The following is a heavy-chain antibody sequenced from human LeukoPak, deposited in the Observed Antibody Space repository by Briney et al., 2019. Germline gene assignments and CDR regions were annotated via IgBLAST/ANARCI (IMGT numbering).Heavy chain of an antibody. CDR3: ARYYLQWLARSTNWFDP. Sequence: SETLSLTCTVSGGSISNSFYYWGWIRQPPGKGLEWIGSINYSGSTYYNPSLKSRVTISVDTSKNQFSLKLSSVTAADTAVYYCARYYLQWLARSTNWFDPWGQGTLVTVSS. D-gene: IGHD6-19*01. J-gene: IGHJ5*02. CDR2: INYSGST. V-gene: IGHV4-39*01. CDR1: GGSISNSFYY.